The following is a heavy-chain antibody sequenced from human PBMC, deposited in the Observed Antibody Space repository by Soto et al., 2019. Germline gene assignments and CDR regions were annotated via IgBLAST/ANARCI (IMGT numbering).Heavy chain of an antibody. J-gene: IGHJ4*02. D-gene: IGHD1-1*01. CDR1: GFTFSSYG. V-gene: IGHV3-30*18. CDR2: ISYDGSNK. Sequence: GGSLRLSCAASGFTFSSYGMHWVRQAPGKGLEWVAVISYDGSNKYYADSVKGRFTISRDNSKNTLYLQMNSLRAEDTAVYYCAKDGFGTTDYWGQGTLVTVSS. CDR3: AKDGFGTTDY.